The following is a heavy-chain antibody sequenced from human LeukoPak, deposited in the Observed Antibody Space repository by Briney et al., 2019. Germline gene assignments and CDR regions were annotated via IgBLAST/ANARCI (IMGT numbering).Heavy chain of an antibody. D-gene: IGHD3/OR15-3a*01. CDR1: RFTFSDAW. J-gene: IGHJ4*02. CDR2: IKSKTDGGTT. CDR3: TTGTVS. Sequence: GGSLRLSCAASRFTFSDAWMNWVRQAPGKVLEWVGRIKSKTDGGTTDYTAPVKGRFTISRDDSKNTLYPQMSSLTTEDTAVYYCTTGTVSWGQGTLVTVSS. V-gene: IGHV3-15*01.